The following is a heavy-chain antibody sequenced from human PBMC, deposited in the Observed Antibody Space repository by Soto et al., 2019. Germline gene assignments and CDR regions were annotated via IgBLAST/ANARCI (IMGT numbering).Heavy chain of an antibody. CDR1: GGSISSYY. J-gene: IGHJ5*02. Sequence: SETLSLTCTVSGGSISSYYWSWIRQPPGKGLEWIGYIYYSGSTNYNPSLKSRVTISVDTSKNQFSLKLSSVTAADTAVYYCARGGKAAAGSYNWFDPWGQGTLVTVSS. CDR2: IYYSGST. CDR3: ARGGKAAAGSYNWFDP. D-gene: IGHD6-13*01. V-gene: IGHV4-59*01.